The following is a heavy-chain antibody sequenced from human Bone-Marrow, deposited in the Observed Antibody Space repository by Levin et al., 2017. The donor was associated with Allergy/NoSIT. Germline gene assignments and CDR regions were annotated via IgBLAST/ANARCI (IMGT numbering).Heavy chain of an antibody. Sequence: SCAGSGFAFSRTWMTWVRQAPGKGLECVARIKRKSDGETTDYAAPVKGRFTISRDDSKSTVYLQMNSLTPEDTAMYYCTADLEESSTYSCDYWGQGALVTVSS. D-gene: IGHD2-2*01. CDR2: IKRKSDGETT. J-gene: IGHJ4*02. CDR3: TADLEESSTYSCDY. CDR1: GFAFSRTW. V-gene: IGHV3-15*05.